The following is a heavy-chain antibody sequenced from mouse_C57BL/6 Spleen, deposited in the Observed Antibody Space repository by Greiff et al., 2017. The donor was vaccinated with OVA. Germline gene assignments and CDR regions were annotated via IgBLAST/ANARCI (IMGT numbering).Heavy chain of an antibody. CDR3: ARWDYGSSYWFAY. CDR1: GYTFTGYW. J-gene: IGHJ3*01. V-gene: IGHV1-9*01. D-gene: IGHD1-1*01. CDR2: ILPGSGST. Sequence: QVQLKESGAELMKPGASVKLSCKATGYTFTGYWIEWVKQRPGHGLEWIGEILPGSGSTNYNEKFKGKATFTADTSSNTAYMQLSSLTTEDSAIYYCARWDYGSSYWFAYWGQGTLVTVSA.